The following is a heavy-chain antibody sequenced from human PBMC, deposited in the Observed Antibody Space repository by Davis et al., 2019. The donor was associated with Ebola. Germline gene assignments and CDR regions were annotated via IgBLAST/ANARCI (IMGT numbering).Heavy chain of an antibody. Sequence: SVKVSCKASGGTFSSYAISWVRQAPGQGLEWMGGIIPIFGTANYAQKFQGRVTITADESTSTAYMELSSLRSEDTAVYYCARVSGLGYELGFFMDVWGKGTTVTVSS. CDR3: ARVSGLGYELGFFMDV. J-gene: IGHJ6*04. V-gene: IGHV1-69*13. CDR1: GGTFSSYA. D-gene: IGHD3-16*01. CDR2: IIPIFGTA.